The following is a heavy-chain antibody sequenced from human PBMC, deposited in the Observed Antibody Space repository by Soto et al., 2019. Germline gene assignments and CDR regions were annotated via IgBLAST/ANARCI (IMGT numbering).Heavy chain of an antibody. CDR3: AHCPYRSGWYGFCDY. Sequence: QITLKESGPTLVKPTQTLTLTCTFSGFSLSTSGVGVGWIRQPPGKALEWLALIYWDDDKRYSPSLKSRLTITKDTSKNQVVLTMTHMDPVDTATYYCAHCPYRSGWYGFCDYWGQGTLVTVSS. CDR1: GFSLSTSGVG. J-gene: IGHJ4*02. V-gene: IGHV2-5*02. CDR2: IYWDDDK. D-gene: IGHD6-19*01.